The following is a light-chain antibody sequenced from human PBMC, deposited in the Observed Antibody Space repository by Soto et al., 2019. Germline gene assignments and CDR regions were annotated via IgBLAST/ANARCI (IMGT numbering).Light chain of an antibody. CDR3: TSYVGSNIWV. J-gene: IGLJ3*02. CDR2: EVS. Sequence: QSALTQPPFASGSRGQSVTISCTGTSSDVGAYKYVSWYQQYPGKAPKLMIYEVSKRPSGVPDRFSGSKSGNTASLTVSGLQAEDEADYYCTSYVGSNIWVFGGGTKLTAL. CDR1: SSDVGAYKY. V-gene: IGLV2-8*01.